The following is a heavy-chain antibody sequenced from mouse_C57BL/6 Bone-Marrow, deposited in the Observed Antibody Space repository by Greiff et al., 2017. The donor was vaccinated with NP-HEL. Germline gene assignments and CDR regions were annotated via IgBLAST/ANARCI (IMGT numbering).Heavy chain of an antibody. V-gene: IGHV1-50*01. Sequence: QVQLQQPGAELVKPGASVKLSCKASGYTFTSYWMQWVKQRPGQGLEWIGEIDPSDSYTNYNQKFKGKATLTVDTSSSTAYMQLSSLTSEDSAVYYCARSPYDGYYPDYWGQGTSVTVSS. D-gene: IGHD2-3*01. CDR2: IDPSDSYT. J-gene: IGHJ4*01. CDR3: ARSPYDGYYPDY. CDR1: GYTFTSYW.